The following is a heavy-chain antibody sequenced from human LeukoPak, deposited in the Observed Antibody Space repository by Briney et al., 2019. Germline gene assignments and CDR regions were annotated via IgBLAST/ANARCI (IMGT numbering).Heavy chain of an antibody. Sequence: SETLSLTCAVSGGSISRYYWSWIRQPAGRGLEWIGHIYTSGSTNYNPSLQSRVTMSIDMSENQFSLRLNSATAADTAIYYCARVRYQGFDPWGQGTLVTVSS. V-gene: IGHV4-4*07. D-gene: IGHD2-2*01. CDR2: IYTSGST. CDR1: GGSISRYY. CDR3: ARVRYQGFDP. J-gene: IGHJ5*02.